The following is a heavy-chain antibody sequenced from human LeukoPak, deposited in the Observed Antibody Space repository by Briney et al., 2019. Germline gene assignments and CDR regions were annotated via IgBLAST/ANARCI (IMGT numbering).Heavy chain of an antibody. D-gene: IGHD1-1*01. CDR1: GGTFSSYA. CDR2: IIPIFGTA. V-gene: IGHV1-69*05. Sequence: SVKVSCKASGGTFSSYAISWVRQAPGQGLEWMGGIIPIFGTANYAQKFQGRVTITTDESTSTAYMELSSLRSEDTAVYYCARDDARPDYYYDYYMDVWGKGTTVTVSS. CDR3: ARDDARPDYYYDYYMDV. J-gene: IGHJ6*03.